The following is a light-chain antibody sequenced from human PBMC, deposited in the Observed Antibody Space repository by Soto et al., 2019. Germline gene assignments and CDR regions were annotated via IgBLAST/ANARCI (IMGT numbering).Light chain of an antibody. CDR3: QQYDDRPPHT. J-gene: IGKJ2*01. CDR1: QSVRNS. CDR2: DAS. V-gene: IGKV3-15*01. Sequence: ETLMTQSPGTLSVSPGERATLSCRASQSVRNSVAWYQHKPGQPPRLLIYDASTRATNIPARFSGSGSGTDFTLTISSLQSEDFAVYYCQQYDDRPPHTFGRGTKLEIK.